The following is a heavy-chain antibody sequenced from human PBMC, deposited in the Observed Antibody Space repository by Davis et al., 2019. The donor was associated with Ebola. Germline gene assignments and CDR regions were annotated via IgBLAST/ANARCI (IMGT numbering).Heavy chain of an antibody. J-gene: IGHJ4*02. CDR3: ARGQRLSEY. CDR2: IWFDGNNK. Sequence: PGGSLRLSCAASGFTFSNYDMHWVRQAPGKGLEWVVDIWFDGNNKFYGDSVKGRFTISRDNSKNTVYLQMNSLRADDTAVYYCARGQRLSEYWGLGTLVTVSS. CDR1: GFTFSNYD. V-gene: IGHV3-33*08.